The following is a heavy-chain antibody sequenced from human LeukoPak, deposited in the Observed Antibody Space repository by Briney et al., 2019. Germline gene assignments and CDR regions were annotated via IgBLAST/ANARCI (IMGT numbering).Heavy chain of an antibody. V-gene: IGHV1-69*04. CDR3: ARDREAPTAMVTGFYYGMDV. CDR1: GYTFTSYG. CDR2: IIPILGIA. Sequence: SVKVSCKASGYTFTSYGISWVRQAPGQGLEWMGRIIPILGIANYAQKFQGRVTITADKSTSTAYMELSSLRSEDTAVYYCARDREAPTAMVTGFYYGMDVWGQGTTVTVSS. J-gene: IGHJ6*02. D-gene: IGHD5-18*01.